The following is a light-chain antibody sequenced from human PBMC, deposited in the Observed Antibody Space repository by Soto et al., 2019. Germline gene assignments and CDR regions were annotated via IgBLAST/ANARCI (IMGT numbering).Light chain of an antibody. J-gene: IGLJ2*01. Sequence: QSALTQPASVSGSPGQSITISCTGTSSDVGGYNYVSWYQQHPGKAPKLMIYDVSNRPAGVSNRFSGSKSGNTASLTSSGLQAEEEADYYCSSYTRSTTVVFGGGTKLTVL. V-gene: IGLV2-14*03. CDR2: DVS. CDR3: SSYTRSTTVV. CDR1: SSDVGGYNY.